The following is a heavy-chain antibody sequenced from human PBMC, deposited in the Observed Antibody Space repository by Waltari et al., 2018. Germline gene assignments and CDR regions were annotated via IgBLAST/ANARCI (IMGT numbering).Heavy chain of an antibody. D-gene: IGHD5-12*01. CDR2: SKPNSGGT. CDR1: GYTFTGYY. V-gene: IGHV1-2*02. Sequence: QVQLVQSGAEVKKPGASVKVSCKASGYTFTGYYMHWVRQAPGQGLEWMGWSKPNSGGTNYAQKFQGRVTMTRDTSISTAYMELSRLRSDDTAVYYCARGGGISEEVATGDFDYWGQGTLVTVSS. CDR3: ARGGGISEEVATGDFDY. J-gene: IGHJ4*02.